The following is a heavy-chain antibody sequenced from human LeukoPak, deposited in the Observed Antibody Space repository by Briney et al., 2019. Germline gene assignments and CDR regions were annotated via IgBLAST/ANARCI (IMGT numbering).Heavy chain of an antibody. Sequence: PGGSLRLSCAASGFTFNSYAMSWVRQAPGKGLEWVSTISGYGGSTYYADSVKGRFTISRDNSKNTLYLQMNSLRVEDTAVYYCATLPYYYDSSGSYYFDYWGQGTLVTVSS. D-gene: IGHD3-22*01. V-gene: IGHV3-23*01. CDR2: ISGYGGST. CDR3: ATLPYYYDSSGSYYFDY. J-gene: IGHJ4*02. CDR1: GFTFNSYA.